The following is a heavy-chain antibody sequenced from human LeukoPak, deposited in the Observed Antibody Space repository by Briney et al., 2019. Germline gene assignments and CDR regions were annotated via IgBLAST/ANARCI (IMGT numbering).Heavy chain of an antibody. J-gene: IGHJ6*03. CDR2: IIPIFGTA. CDR1: GGTFSSYA. D-gene: IGHD3-3*01. CDR3: ARDGLLRYYYMDV. Sequence: GASVKVSCKASGGTFSSYAISWVRQAPGQGLEWMGRIIPIFGTANHAQKFQGRVTITTDESTSTAYMELSSLRSEDTAVYYCARDGLLRYYYMDVWGKGTTVTVSS. V-gene: IGHV1-69*05.